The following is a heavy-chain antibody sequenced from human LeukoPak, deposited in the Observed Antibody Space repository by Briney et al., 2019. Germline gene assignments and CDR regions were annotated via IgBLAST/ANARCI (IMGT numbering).Heavy chain of an antibody. D-gene: IGHD3-10*01. J-gene: IGHJ5*02. V-gene: IGHV3-23*01. CDR3: AKRMQLLWFGELTNWFDP. Sequence: TGGSLRLSCAASGFTFSSYAMSWVRQAPGKGLEWVSAISGSGGSTYYADSVKGRFTISRDNSKNTLYLQMNSLRAEDTAVYYCAKRMQLLWFGELTNWFDPWGQGTLVTVSS. CDR2: ISGSGGST. CDR1: GFTFSSYA.